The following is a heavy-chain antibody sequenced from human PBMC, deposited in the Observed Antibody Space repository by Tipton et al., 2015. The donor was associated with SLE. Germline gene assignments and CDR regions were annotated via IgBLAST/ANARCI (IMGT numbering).Heavy chain of an antibody. J-gene: IGHJ3*02. Sequence: GSLRLSCAASGFTFSSYAMSWVRQAPGKGLEWVSAISGSGGSTYYADSVKGRFTISRDNSKNSLYLQMNSLRAEDTAVYYCARDRAVAVAGGYAFDIWGQGTMVTVSS. CDR2: ISGSGGST. CDR3: ARDRAVAVAGGYAFDI. D-gene: IGHD6-19*01. V-gene: IGHV3-23*01. CDR1: GFTFSSYA.